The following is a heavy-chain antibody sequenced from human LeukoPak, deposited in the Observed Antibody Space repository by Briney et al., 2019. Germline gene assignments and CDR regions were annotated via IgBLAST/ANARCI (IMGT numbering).Heavy chain of an antibody. V-gene: IGHV1-8*01. CDR2: MNPNSGNT. Sequence: GASVKVSCKASGYTFTSYDINWVRQATGQGLEWMGWMNPNSGNTGYAQKFQGRVTMTRNTSISTAYMELSSLRSEDTAVYYCARDNGAYYYDSSGYTNWFDPRGQGTLVTVSS. J-gene: IGHJ5*02. D-gene: IGHD3-22*01. CDR3: ARDNGAYYYDSSGYTNWFDP. CDR1: GYTFTSYD.